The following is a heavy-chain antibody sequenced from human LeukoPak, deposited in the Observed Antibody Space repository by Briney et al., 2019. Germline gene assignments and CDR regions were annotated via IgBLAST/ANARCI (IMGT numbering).Heavy chain of an antibody. V-gene: IGHV3-9*01. D-gene: IGHD3-22*01. CDR1: GFTFDDYA. J-gene: IGHJ4*02. Sequence: GRSLRLSCAASGFTFDDYAMHWVRQAPGKGLEWVSGISWNSGSIGYADSVKGRFTISRDNAKNSLYLQMNSLRAEDTAVYYCAKEGDDSSGYYPPFFDYWGQGTLVTVSS. CDR2: ISWNSGSI. CDR3: AKEGDDSSGYYPPFFDY.